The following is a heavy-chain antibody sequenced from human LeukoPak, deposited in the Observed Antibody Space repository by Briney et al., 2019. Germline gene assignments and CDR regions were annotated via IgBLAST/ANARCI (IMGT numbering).Heavy chain of an antibody. D-gene: IGHD4-11*01. CDR3: ARGPPGYSNEFNNWFDP. CDR2: VNTNTGNP. CDR1: GYTFTSYA. J-gene: IGHJ5*02. V-gene: IGHV7-4-1*02. Sequence: ASVKVSCKASGYTFTSYAMNWVRQAPGQGLEWMGWVNTNTGNPTYAQGFTGRFVFSLDTSVSTAYLQISSLKAEDTAVYCCARGPPGYSNEFNNWFDPWGQGTLVTVSS.